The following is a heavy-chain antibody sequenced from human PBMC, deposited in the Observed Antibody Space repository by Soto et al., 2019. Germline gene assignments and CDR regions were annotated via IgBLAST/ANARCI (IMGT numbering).Heavy chain of an antibody. CDR1: GGSVSSNSYS. J-gene: IGHJ6*02. D-gene: IGHD4-17*01. CDR2: IYSSENT. CDR3: ARVGDYVRYYYGMDV. Sequence: SETLSLTCTVSGGSVSSNSYSWGWIRQSPGKELEWIGTIYSSENTYYNPSLLSRVTISVDTSKNEFSLRLSSVTAADTAVYYCARVGDYVRYYYGMDVWGQGTTVTVTS. V-gene: IGHV4-39*01.